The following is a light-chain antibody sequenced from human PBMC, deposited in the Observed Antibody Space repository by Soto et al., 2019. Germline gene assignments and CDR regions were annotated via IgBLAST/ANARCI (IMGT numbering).Light chain of an antibody. CDR2: GAS. CDR1: QSVSSN. Sequence: EIVMTQSPATLSVSPGERSTLSCRASQSVSSNLAWYQQKPGQAPRLLIYGASSRATGIPDRFSGSGSGTDFTLTISRLEPEDFAVYYCQQYGSSPITFGQGTQLEIK. J-gene: IGKJ5*01. CDR3: QQYGSSPIT. V-gene: IGKV3-20*01.